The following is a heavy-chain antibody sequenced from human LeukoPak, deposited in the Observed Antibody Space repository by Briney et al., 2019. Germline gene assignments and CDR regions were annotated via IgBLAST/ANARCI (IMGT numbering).Heavy chain of an antibody. Sequence: SETLSLTCTVSGGSISSYYWSWIRQPPGKGLEWIGYIYYSGSTNYNPSLKSRVTISVDTSKNQFSLKLSSVTAEDTAVYYCARVTQLGSDPWGQGTLVTVSS. CDR1: GGSISSYY. J-gene: IGHJ5*02. CDR3: ARVTQLGSDP. V-gene: IGHV4-59*01. D-gene: IGHD1-1*01. CDR2: IYYSGST.